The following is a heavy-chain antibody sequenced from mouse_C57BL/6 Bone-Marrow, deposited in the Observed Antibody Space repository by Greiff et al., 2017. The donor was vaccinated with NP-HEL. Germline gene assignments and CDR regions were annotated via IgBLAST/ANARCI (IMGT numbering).Heavy chain of an antibody. Sequence: VQLQQSGPELVKPGASVKISCKASGYAFSSSWMNWVKQRPGKGLEWIGRIYPGDGDTNYNGKFKGKATLTADKSSSTAYMQLSSLTSEDSAVYFCARRPTDYWGQGTTLTVSS. CDR1: GYAFSSSW. J-gene: IGHJ2*01. CDR3: ARRPTDY. V-gene: IGHV1-82*01. CDR2: IYPGDGDT.